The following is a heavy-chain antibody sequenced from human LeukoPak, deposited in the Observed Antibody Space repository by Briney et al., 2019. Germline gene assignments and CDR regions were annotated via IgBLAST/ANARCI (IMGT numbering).Heavy chain of an antibody. CDR1: GFTFNTYW. Sequence: PGGSLRLSCAASGFTFNTYWMDWVRQAPGKGLEWVANIKQDGSEKLYVDSVKGRFTISRDNAKNSLYLQMNSLRAVDTAVYYCARGYVGGGYFQYWGQGTLVTVSS. D-gene: IGHD2-15*01. J-gene: IGHJ1*01. CDR2: IKQDGSEK. CDR3: ARGYVGGGYFQY. V-gene: IGHV3-7*01.